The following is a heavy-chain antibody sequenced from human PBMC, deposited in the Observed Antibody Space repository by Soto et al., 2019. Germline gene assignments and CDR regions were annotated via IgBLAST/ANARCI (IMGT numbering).Heavy chain of an antibody. D-gene: IGHD3-10*01. CDR2: IYYSGSA. V-gene: IGHV4-30-4*01. J-gene: IGHJ4*02. CDR3: ARVLYYGSGTSDY. Sequence: QVQLQESGPGLVKPSQTLSLTCTVSGGSISSGDYYWSWIRQPPGKGLEWIGYIYYSGSAYYNPSLKSRITISVDTSNNQFSLNLNSVTHADTAVYYCARVLYYGSGTSDYWGRGTLVTVSS. CDR1: GGSISSGDYY.